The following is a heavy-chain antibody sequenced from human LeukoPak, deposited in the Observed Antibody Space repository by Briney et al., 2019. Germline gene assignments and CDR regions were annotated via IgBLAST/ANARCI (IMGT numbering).Heavy chain of an antibody. V-gene: IGHV4-61*02. CDR2: IYTSGST. D-gene: IGHD3-3*01. J-gene: IGHJ3*02. CDR3: AREPSDFWSGYNTGDAFDI. CDR1: GASISSGSYY. Sequence: SQTLSLTCTVSGASISSGSYYWSWIRQPAGKGLEWIGRIYTSGSTNYNPSLKSRVTISVDTSKNQFSLKLSSVTAADTAVYYCAREPSDFWSGYNTGDAFDIWGQGTMVTVSS.